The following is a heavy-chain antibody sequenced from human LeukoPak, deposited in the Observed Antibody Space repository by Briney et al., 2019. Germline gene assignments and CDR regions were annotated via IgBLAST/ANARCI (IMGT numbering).Heavy chain of an antibody. CDR1: GGTFSSYA. D-gene: IGHD3-3*01. J-gene: IGHJ4*02. CDR2: IIPIFGTA. CDR3: ADYDFWSGYYLN. V-gene: IGHV1-69*05. Sequence: SVKVSCKASGGTFSSYAISWVRQAPGHGLEWMGGIIPIFGTANYAQKFQGRVTITTDESTSTAYMELSSLRSEDTAVYYCADYDFWSGYYLNWGQGTLVTVSS.